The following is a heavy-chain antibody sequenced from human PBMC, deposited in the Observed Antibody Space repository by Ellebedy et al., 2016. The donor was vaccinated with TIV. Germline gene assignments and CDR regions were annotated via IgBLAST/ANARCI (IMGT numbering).Heavy chain of an antibody. V-gene: IGHV1-69*13. Sequence: AASVKVSCKASGNTFTNHYIRWVRQAPGQGLDWMGGLIPIFGTATYAQRFQGRVTITADESTSTASLELRGLRSQDTAVYYCASDRAPDGRNWYFDLWGRGTLVTVSS. CDR3: ASDRAPDGRNWYFDL. D-gene: IGHD5-24*01. J-gene: IGHJ2*01. CDR2: LIPIFGTA. CDR1: GNTFTNHY.